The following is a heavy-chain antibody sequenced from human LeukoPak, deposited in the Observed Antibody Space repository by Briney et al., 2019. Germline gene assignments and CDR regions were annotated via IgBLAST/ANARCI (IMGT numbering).Heavy chain of an antibody. D-gene: IGHD6-19*01. CDR3: AKGTVAGQDFDY. Sequence: PGRSLRLSCAASGFTFDDYAMHWVRQAPGKGLEWVSGISWNSGIIGYAGSVQGRFTISRDNAKNSLYLQMNSLRAEDTALYYCAKGTVAGQDFDYWGQGTLVTVSS. J-gene: IGHJ4*02. CDR1: GFTFDDYA. V-gene: IGHV3-9*01. CDR2: ISWNSGII.